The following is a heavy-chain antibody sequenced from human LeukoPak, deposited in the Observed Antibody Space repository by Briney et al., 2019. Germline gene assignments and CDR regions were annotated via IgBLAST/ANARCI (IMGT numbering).Heavy chain of an antibody. D-gene: IGHD3-9*01. V-gene: IGHV4-34*01. CDR2: INHSGST. CDR3: ARVFLPLRYFDWLSWFDP. CDR1: GGSFSCYY. J-gene: IGHJ5*02. Sequence: SETLSLTCAVYGGSFSCYYWSWIRPPPGKGLEWIGEINHSGSTNYNPSLKSRVTISVDTSKNQFSLKLSSVTAADTAVYYCARVFLPLRYFDWLSWFDPWGQGTLVTVSS.